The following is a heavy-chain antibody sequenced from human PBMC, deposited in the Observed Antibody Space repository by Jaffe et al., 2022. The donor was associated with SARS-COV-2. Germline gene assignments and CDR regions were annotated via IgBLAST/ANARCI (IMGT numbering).Heavy chain of an antibody. Sequence: QVQLVQSGAEVKKPGASVKVSCKASGYTFTSYDINWVRQATGQGLEWMGWMNPNSGNTGYAQKFQGRVTMTRNTSISTAYMELSSLRSEDTAVYYCARAGDSSGYYEGSVYWFDPWGQGTLVTVSS. J-gene: IGHJ5*02. D-gene: IGHD3-22*01. CDR2: MNPNSGNT. CDR3: ARAGDSSGYYEGSVYWFDP. CDR1: GYTFTSYD. V-gene: IGHV1-8*01.